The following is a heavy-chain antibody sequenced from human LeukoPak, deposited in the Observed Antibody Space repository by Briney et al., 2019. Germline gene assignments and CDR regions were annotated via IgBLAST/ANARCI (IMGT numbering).Heavy chain of an antibody. CDR1: GYTLTELS. CDR3: ATDFYCSGGSCYSCYYYGMDV. D-gene: IGHD2-15*01. V-gene: IGHV1-24*01. J-gene: IGHJ6*02. CDR2: FDPEDGET. Sequence: ASVKVSCKVSGYTLTELSMHWVRQAPGKGLEWMGGFDPEDGETIYAQKFQGRVTMTEDTSTDTAYMELSSLRSEDTAVYYCATDFYCSGGSCYSCYYYGMDVWGQGTTVTVSS.